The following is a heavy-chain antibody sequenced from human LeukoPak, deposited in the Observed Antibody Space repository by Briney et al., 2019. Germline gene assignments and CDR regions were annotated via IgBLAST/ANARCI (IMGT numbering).Heavy chain of an antibody. D-gene: IGHD3-9*01. CDR2: IYHSGST. Sequence: SETLSLTCTVSGYSISSGYYWGWIRQPPGKGLEWIGSIYHSGSTYYNPSLKSRVTISVDTSKNQFSLKLSSVTAADTAVYYCARDYDILTGEFDYWGQGTLVTVSS. CDR1: GYSISSGYY. J-gene: IGHJ4*02. CDR3: ARDYDILTGEFDY. V-gene: IGHV4-38-2*02.